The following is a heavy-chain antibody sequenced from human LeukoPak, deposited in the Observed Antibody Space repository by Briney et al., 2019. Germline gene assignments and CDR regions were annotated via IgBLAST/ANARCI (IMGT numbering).Heavy chain of an antibody. D-gene: IGHD4-23*01. J-gene: IGHJ6*02. CDR3: ARTRKKLGYYGMDV. CDR1: GYTFTGYY. V-gene: IGHV1-2*02. CDR2: INPNSGGT. Sequence: GASVKVSCKASGYTFTGYYMHWVRQAPGQGLAWMGWINPNSGGTNYAQKFQGRVTMTRDTSISTAYMELSRLRSDDTAVYYRARTRKKLGYYGMDVWGQGTTVTVSS.